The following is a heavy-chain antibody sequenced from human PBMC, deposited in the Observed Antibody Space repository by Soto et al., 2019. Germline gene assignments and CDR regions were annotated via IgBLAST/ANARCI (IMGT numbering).Heavy chain of an antibody. CDR2: IDYNVVT. Sequence: QVQLQESGPGLVKPSETLSLTCTVSGGSIYRSGYYWGSIRQPPGRGLEWIGNIDYNVVTYSNPSLKSRVTISRYTSKNQFSLKLTSVTAADTALYYCGKVLVGATGHTDSDSWGPGTLVAVSS. CDR3: GKVLVGATGHTDSDS. CDR1: GGSIYRSGYY. D-gene: IGHD2-15*01. J-gene: IGHJ4*02. V-gene: IGHV4-39*01.